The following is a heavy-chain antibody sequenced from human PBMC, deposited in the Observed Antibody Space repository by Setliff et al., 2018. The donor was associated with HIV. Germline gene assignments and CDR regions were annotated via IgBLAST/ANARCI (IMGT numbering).Heavy chain of an antibody. Sequence: PSETLSLTCTVSGGSITSSSNWWSWVRQPPGKGLEWIGSVYYSGRTYYNPSLKSRVTISIDTSMNQFSLRLTSVTAADTAVYYCARQLTTLDYFDYWGQGTLVTVSS. CDR2: VYYSGRT. CDR3: ARQLTTLDYFDY. J-gene: IGHJ4*02. CDR1: GGSITSSSNW. V-gene: IGHV4-39*01. D-gene: IGHD4-17*01.